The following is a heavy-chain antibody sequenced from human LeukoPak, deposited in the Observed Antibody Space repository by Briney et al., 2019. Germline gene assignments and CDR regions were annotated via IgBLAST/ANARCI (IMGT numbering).Heavy chain of an antibody. Sequence: GGSLRLSCAASGFTFSNAWMSWVRQAPGKGLEWVGRIKSKTDGGTTDYAAPVKGRFTISRDDSKNTLYLQMNSLKTEDTAVYYCTTEVSYYDFWSGFYFDYWGQGTLVTVSS. J-gene: IGHJ4*02. CDR2: IKSKTDGGTT. D-gene: IGHD3-3*01. CDR3: TTEVSYYDFWSGFYFDY. CDR1: GFTFSNAW. V-gene: IGHV3-15*01.